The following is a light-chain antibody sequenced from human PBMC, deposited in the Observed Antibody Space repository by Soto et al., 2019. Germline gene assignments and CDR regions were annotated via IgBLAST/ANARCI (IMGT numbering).Light chain of an antibody. Sequence: DIVLTQSPGTLSLSPGERASLSCRASQNVDTFLAWYQQKPGHSPRLLIYDASKRATGIPARFSGSGSGTDFTLTISSLEPEDFAVYYCQQRDNWPVTFGAGTKVEI. CDR3: QQRDNWPVT. CDR1: QNVDTF. CDR2: DAS. V-gene: IGKV3-11*01. J-gene: IGKJ4*01.